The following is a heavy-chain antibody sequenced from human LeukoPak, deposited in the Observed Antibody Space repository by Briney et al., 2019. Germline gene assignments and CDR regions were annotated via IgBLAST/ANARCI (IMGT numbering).Heavy chain of an antibody. J-gene: IGHJ4*02. Sequence: PGGSLRLSCAASGFTFSSHSMNWVRQAPGKGLEWVSSISSSSSYIYYADSVKGRFTISRDNAKNSLYLQMNSLRAEDTAVYYCARDLRSVFDYWGQGTLVTVSS. V-gene: IGHV3-21*01. CDR3: ARDLRSVFDY. CDR2: ISSSSSYI. CDR1: GFTFSSHS.